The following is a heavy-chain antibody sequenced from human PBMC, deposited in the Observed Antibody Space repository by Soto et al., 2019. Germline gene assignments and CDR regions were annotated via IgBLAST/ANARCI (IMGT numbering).Heavy chain of an antibody. D-gene: IGHD1-20*01. Sequence: SETLSLTCSVSGDAISNYYWSWIRQTPGRGLEWIGCVHESGSTDYNPSLRGRVIISLHTSKSQFSLSLRSATAADTATYYCARGNRALITSSFAYWGQGIPVTVSS. V-gene: IGHV4-59*03. CDR1: GDAISNYY. J-gene: IGHJ4*02. CDR2: VHESGST. CDR3: ARGNRALITSSFAY.